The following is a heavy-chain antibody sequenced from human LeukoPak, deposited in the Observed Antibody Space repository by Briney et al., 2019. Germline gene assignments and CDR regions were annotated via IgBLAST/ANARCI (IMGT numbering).Heavy chain of an antibody. J-gene: IGHJ4*02. CDR2: ISPTSSTI. CDR1: GFTFRDYS. Sequence: GWSLRLSCAASGFTFRDYSMNWVRQAPGKGPECVSYISPTSSTIFYADSVKGRFTISRDNSKNTLYLQMNSLRAEDTAVYYCAKILVEMAPLFDYWGQGTLVTVSS. D-gene: IGHD5-24*01. CDR3: AKILVEMAPLFDY. V-gene: IGHV3-48*01.